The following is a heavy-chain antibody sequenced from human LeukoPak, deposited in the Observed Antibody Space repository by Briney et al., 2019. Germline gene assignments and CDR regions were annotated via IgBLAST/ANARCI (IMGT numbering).Heavy chain of an antibody. CDR2: ISASGATT. D-gene: IGHD1-1*01. J-gene: IGHJ4*02. CDR1: GFTFSSYV. V-gene: IGHV3-23*01. Sequence: GGSLRLSCAASGFTFSSYVMSWVRQTPGKGLEWVSYISASGATTYFADSVKGRFTISRDNSKNTLYLQMNSLRAEDTAVYYCARGDWNYWGQGTLVTVSS. CDR3: ARGDWNY.